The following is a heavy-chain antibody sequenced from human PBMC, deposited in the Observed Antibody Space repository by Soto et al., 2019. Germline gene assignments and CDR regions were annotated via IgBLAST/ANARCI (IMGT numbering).Heavy chain of an antibody. CDR1: DGMPSSGPNF. J-gene: IGHJ6*02. Sequence: PAEKMPPSSTVSDGMPSSGPNFWGWIRQQKGKGLECIGTFYYSGSTNYNPSLESRVTISVDTSRNQFSLKVSSVTAADTAVYYCARLGGYFSSTSCYGHYTMDVWGQGTTVTVS. CDR3: ARLGGYFSSTSCYGHYTMDV. CDR2: FYYSGST. V-gene: IGHV4-39*01. D-gene: IGHD2-2*01.